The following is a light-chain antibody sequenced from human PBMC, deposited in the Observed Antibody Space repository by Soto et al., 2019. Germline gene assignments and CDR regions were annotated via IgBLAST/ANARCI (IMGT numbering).Light chain of an antibody. CDR3: QQYGTSPRT. J-gene: IGKJ5*01. Sequence: ENVLTHCPCTLAFSPCQRSALSCRASQSVRSTHLAWYQLKPGQAPRLFIYGASSRATGIPDRFSGSGSGTDFTLTISRLEPEDFAVYICQQYGTSPRTFGQGTRLEIK. V-gene: IGKV3-20*01. CDR2: GAS. CDR1: QSVRSTH.